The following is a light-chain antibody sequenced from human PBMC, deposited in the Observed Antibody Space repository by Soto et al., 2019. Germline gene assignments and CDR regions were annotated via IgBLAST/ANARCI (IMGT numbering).Light chain of an antibody. J-gene: IGKJ5*01. CDR2: GAS. V-gene: IGKV3-20*01. CDR3: QQSYSTPPIT. Sequence: EIVLTQSPATLSLSPWEIATLSCRAIQSVSSSYLAWYQQKPGQAPRLLIYGASSRATGIPDRFSGSGSGTDFTLTISSLQPEDFATYYCQQSYSTPPITFGQGTRLEIK. CDR1: QSVSSSY.